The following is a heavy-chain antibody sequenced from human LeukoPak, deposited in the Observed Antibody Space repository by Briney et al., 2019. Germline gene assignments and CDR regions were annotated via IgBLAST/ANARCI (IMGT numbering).Heavy chain of an antibody. CDR2: AYYTGNT. V-gene: IGHV4-39*01. CDR3: AQLERRTAFDI. Sequence: PSETLSLTCTVSGGSIRRSYFYWGWVRQPPGKGLGWIGFAYYTGNTFYKPSLKSRVTISVDSSKNQFSLGLASLTAADSAVYYCAQLERRTAFDIWGPGTMVVVSS. J-gene: IGHJ3*02. D-gene: IGHD1-1*01. CDR1: GGSIRRSYFY.